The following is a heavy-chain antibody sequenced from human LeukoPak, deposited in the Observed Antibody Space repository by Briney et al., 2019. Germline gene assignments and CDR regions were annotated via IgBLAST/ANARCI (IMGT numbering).Heavy chain of an antibody. CDR1: GFTFSSYA. V-gene: IGHV3-23*01. J-gene: IGHJ4*02. CDR3: ARGYALYSGRYIHFDY. Sequence: GGSLRLSCAASGFTFSSYAMSWVRQAPGKGLEWVSAGSGSGGSTYYADSVKGRFTISRDNSKNTLYLQMNSLRAEDTAVYYCARGYALYSGRYIHFDYWGQGTLVTV. D-gene: IGHD1-26*01. CDR2: GSGSGGST.